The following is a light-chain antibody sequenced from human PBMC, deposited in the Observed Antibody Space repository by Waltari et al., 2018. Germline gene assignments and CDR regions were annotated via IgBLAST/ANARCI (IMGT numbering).Light chain of an antibody. J-gene: IGLJ3*02. CDR1: TSSIGSNV. V-gene: IGLV1-44*01. Sequence: QSLLTQPPSASGTPGQRVTISCPGTTSSIGSNVVNWYQQLPRTAPQLLIFNNNQRPSGVPDRFSGSKSGTSASLAISGLQSEDEADYYCAAWDDSLNGWVFGGGTKVTVL. CDR2: NNN. CDR3: AAWDDSLNGWV.